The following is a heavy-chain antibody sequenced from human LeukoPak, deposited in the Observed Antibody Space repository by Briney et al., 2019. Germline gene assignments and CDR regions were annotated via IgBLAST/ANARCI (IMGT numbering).Heavy chain of an antibody. Sequence: GASVKVSCKASGYTFTSYGISWVRQAPGQGLEWMGWISAYNGNTNYAQKLQGRVTMTTDTSTSTAYMELRSLRSDDTAVYYCARAVELYYGSGGKPLSHLIDYWGQGTLVTVSS. J-gene: IGHJ4*02. CDR3: ARAVELYYGSGGKPLSHLIDY. V-gene: IGHV1-18*01. D-gene: IGHD3-10*01. CDR2: ISAYNGNT. CDR1: GYTFTSYG.